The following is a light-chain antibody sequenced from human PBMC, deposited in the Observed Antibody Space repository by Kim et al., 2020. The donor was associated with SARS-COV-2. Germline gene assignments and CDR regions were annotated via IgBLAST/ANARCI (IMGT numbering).Light chain of an antibody. CDR1: QSISSY. Sequence: DIQMTQSPSSLSASVGDRVTITCRASQSISSYLNWYQQKPGKAPKLLIYAAFSLQSGVPSRFSGSGSGTDFTLTISSLQPEDFATYYCQQSYSTPYTFGQGTKL. CDR3: QQSYSTPYT. V-gene: IGKV1-39*01. CDR2: AAF. J-gene: IGKJ2*01.